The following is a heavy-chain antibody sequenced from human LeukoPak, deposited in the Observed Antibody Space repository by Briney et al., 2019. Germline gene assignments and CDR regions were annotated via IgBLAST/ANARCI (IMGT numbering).Heavy chain of an antibody. CDR1: GFTFSDHA. V-gene: IGHV3-23*01. CDR2: IRGSGHTT. Sequence: GGSLRLSCAASGFTFSDHAMICPRQAPGKGLEGWSSIRGSGHTTYYADSMKGRLTISRDNSKHPLYLQMNSLRAEDTALYYSARDLPPTAGAPPFYWGQRILVTVSS. CDR3: ARDLPPTAGAPPFY. J-gene: IGHJ4*02. D-gene: IGHD6-13*01.